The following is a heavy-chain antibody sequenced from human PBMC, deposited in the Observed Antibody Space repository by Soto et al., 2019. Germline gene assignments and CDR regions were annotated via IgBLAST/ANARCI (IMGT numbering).Heavy chain of an antibody. V-gene: IGHV3-48*01. CDR2: ISSSSSTI. D-gene: IGHD5-18*01. CDR3: ARDSGYSYGPLDY. Sequence: EVQLVESGGGLVQPGGSLRLCCAASGFTFSSYSMNWVRQAPGKGLEWVSYISSSSSTIYYADSVKGRFTISRDNAKNSLYLQMNSLRAEDTAVYYCARDSGYSYGPLDYWGQGTLVTVSS. J-gene: IGHJ4*02. CDR1: GFTFSSYS.